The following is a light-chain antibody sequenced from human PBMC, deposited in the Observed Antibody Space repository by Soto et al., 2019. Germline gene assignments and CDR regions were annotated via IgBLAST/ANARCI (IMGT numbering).Light chain of an antibody. CDR3: GTWDSSLSAGGV. J-gene: IGLJ1*01. CDR1: SSNIGNNY. Sequence: QSVLTQPPSVSAAPGQKGTISCSGSSSNIGNNYVSWYQQLPGTAPKLLIYENNKRPSGIPDRFSGSKSGTSATLGITGLQTGDEADYYCGTWDSSLSAGGVFGTGTKLTVL. V-gene: IGLV1-51*02. CDR2: ENN.